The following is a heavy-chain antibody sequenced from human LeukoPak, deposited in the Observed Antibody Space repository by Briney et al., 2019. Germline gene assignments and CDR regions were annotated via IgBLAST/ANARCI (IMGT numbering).Heavy chain of an antibody. CDR3: ARDRSTVTTWVDY. CDR1: GFTFSSYA. D-gene: IGHD4-17*01. V-gene: IGHV3-48*03. J-gene: IGHJ4*02. CDR2: ISGSGTTI. Sequence: GGSLRLSCVASGFTFSSYAMHWVRQAPGKGLEWVSYISGSGTTIYYADSVKGRFTISRDNAKNSLFLQMNSLRAEDTAVYYCARDRSTVTTWVDYWGQGTLVTVSS.